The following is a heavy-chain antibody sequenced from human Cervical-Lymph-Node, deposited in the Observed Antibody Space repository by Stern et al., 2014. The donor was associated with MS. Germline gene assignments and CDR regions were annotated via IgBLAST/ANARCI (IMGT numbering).Heavy chain of an antibody. J-gene: IGHJ5*02. CDR2: ILPVFGPP. CDR3: ALSSETSDRWYSLGYDL. V-gene: IGHV1-69*01. CDR1: GGTFSKFP. D-gene: IGHD6-13*01. Sequence: VHLVESGAEGTKPGASVKVSCKASGGTFSKFPSSWVRQAPGQGIEWMGGILPVFGPPSYAQEFRGRVTISADVSTSTVYMELSSLRSDDTAVYYCALSSETSDRWYSLGYDLWGQGTLVTVSS.